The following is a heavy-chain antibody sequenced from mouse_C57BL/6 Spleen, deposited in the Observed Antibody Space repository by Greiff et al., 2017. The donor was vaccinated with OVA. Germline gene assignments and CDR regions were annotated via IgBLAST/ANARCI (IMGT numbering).Heavy chain of an antibody. CDR1: GYSFTGYF. CDR3: ARRATVVATDWYFDV. J-gene: IGHJ1*03. V-gene: IGHV1-20*01. Sequence: EVKLQESGPELVKPGDSVKISCKASGYSFTGYFMNWVMQSHGKSLEWIGRINPYNGDTFYNQKFKGKATLTVDKSSSTAHMELRSLTSEDSAVYYCARRATVVATDWYFDVWGTGTTVTVSS. CDR2: INPYNGDT. D-gene: IGHD1-1*01.